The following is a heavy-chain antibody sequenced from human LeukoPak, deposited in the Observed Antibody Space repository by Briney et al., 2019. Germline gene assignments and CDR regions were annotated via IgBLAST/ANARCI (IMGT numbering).Heavy chain of an antibody. CDR1: GYTFTSYD. CDR3: ARGEASVWSKRRGGMVVDV. CDR2: MNPNSGKQ. J-gene: IGHJ6*02. Sequence: GSVKVSCKASGYTFTSYDINWVRQATGQGLEWMGWMNPNSGKQGYAQKFQGRVTMTKNTSISTAYLELSSLRSEDTAVYYRARGEASVWSKRRGGMVVDVWGQGTTVTVSS. D-gene: IGHD2-15*01. V-gene: IGHV1-8*01.